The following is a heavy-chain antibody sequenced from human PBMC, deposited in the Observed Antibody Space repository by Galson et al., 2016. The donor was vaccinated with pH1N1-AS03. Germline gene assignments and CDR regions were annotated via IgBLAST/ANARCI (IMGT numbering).Heavy chain of an antibody. CDR2: ISASGGDT. CDR1: GFPFSTYA. J-gene: IGHJ4*02. Sequence: SLRLSCAASGFPFSTYAMSWVRQAQGMGLEWVSSISASGGDTYYADSVKGRFTISRDNSRNILYLQMNSLRAEDAAIYYCARRSPWESYYFDYWGQGTLVTVSS. CDR3: ARRSPWESYYFDY. D-gene: IGHD3-16*01. V-gene: IGHV3-23*01.